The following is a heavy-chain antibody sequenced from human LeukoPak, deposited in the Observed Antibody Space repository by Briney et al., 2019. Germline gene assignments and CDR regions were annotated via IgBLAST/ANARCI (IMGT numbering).Heavy chain of an antibody. J-gene: IGHJ6*02. D-gene: IGHD3-3*01. V-gene: IGHV1-8*01. CDR1: GYTFTSYD. CDR2: MNPNSGNT. CDR3: ARGARGGIFGVVIYYGMDV. Sequence: ASVKVSCKASGYTFTSYDINWVRQATGQGLEWMGWMNPNSGNTGYAQKFQGRVTMTRNTSISTAYMELSSLRSEDTAVYYCARGARGGIFGVVIYYGMDVWGQGTTATVSS.